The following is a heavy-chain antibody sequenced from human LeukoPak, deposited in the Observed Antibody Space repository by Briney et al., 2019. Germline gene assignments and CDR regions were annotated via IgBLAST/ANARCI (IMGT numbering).Heavy chain of an antibody. Sequence: SETLSLTCTVSGISINPYYWTWIRQPAGKGLEWIGRIIYTTGSTNYNPSLSSRVTMSVDTSKNQISLKLTYVNAADTAMYYCMRDGPSWGLLWGLGTLVTVSS. J-gene: IGHJ4*02. CDR2: IIYTTGST. D-gene: IGHD3-16*01. CDR1: GISINPYY. V-gene: IGHV4-4*07. CDR3: MRDGPSWGLL.